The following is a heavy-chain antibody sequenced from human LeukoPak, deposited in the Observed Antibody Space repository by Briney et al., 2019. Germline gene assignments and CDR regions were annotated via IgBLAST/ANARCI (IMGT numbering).Heavy chain of an antibody. CDR1: GGTFSSYA. CDR2: IIPIFGTA. D-gene: IGHD3-22*01. J-gene: IGHJ3*02. Sequence: SVKVSCKASGGTFSSYAISWVPQAPGQGLEWMGGIIPIFGTANYAQKFQGRVTITADESTSTAYMELSSLRSEDTAVYYCARDRRYYYDSSGYTDAFDIWGQGTMVTVSS. V-gene: IGHV1-69*13. CDR3: ARDRRYYYDSSGYTDAFDI.